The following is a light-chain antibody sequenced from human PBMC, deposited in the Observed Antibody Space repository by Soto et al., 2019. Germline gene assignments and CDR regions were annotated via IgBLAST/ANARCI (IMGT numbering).Light chain of an antibody. V-gene: IGKV3-20*01. CDR2: ATS. CDR3: QQYGSSPVT. CDR1: QSVSSSY. J-gene: IGKJ1*01. Sequence: EIVLTQSPGTLSLSPGERATLSCRASQSVSSSYLAWYQQKPGQAPRLLIYATSTRATGITDRFSGSGSGTDFTLTISRLEPEDFAVYYCQQYGSSPVTFGQGTKVEIK.